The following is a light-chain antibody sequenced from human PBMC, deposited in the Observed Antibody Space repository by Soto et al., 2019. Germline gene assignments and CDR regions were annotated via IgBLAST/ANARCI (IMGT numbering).Light chain of an antibody. CDR3: QQSDSSPA. CDR1: QSITNY. J-gene: IGKJ2*01. CDR2: AAS. V-gene: IGKV1-39*01. Sequence: DIQMTQSPSSLSASIGDRVTITCRASQSITNYLNWYQQTPGKAPKLLIYAASSLQDAVPARFSGSGSGTDFTLTISSLQPEDFTTYYCQQSDSSPAFGQGTKVEIK.